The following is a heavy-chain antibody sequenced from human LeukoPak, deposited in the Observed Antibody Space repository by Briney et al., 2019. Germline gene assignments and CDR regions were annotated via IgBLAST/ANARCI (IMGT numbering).Heavy chain of an antibody. Sequence: GGSLRLSCAASGFTFSSYSMNCVLQAPGKGLEWVSYISSSSSTIYYADSVKGRFTISRDNAKNSLYLQMNSLRAEDTAVYYCARVSRSWPFYYFDYWGQGTLVTVSS. J-gene: IGHJ4*02. CDR1: GFTFSSYS. D-gene: IGHD6-13*01. CDR3: ARVSRSWPFYYFDY. CDR2: ISSSSSTI. V-gene: IGHV3-48*01.